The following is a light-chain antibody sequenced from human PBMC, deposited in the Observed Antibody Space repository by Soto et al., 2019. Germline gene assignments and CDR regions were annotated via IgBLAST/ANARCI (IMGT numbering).Light chain of an antibody. CDR3: QQYGSSPPT. CDR1: QTVSSSY. Sequence: EIVLTQSPVTLSLSPGERATLSCRASQTVSSSYLAWYQQKPGQAPRLLIYGASGRATGIPDRFSGSGSGTDFTLTISRLEPEDLAVYYCQQYGSSPPTFGQGTKVDIK. CDR2: GAS. V-gene: IGKV3-20*01. J-gene: IGKJ1*01.